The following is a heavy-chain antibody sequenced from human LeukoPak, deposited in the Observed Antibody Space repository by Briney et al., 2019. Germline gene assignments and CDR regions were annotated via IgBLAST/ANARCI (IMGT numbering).Heavy chain of an antibody. CDR1: GGSINSGTYY. Sequence: SETLSLTCTVSGGSINSGTYYWSWIRQPAGKGLEWIGRMYTSGSTNYNPSLESRVTISVDTSKNQFSLKLSSVTAADTAVYYCARGEKGSSSGSINYWGQGTLVTVSS. CDR3: ARGEKGSSSGSINY. CDR2: MYTSGST. D-gene: IGHD6-6*01. J-gene: IGHJ4*02. V-gene: IGHV4-61*02.